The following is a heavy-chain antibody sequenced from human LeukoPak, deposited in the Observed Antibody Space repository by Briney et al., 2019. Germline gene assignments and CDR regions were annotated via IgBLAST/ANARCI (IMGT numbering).Heavy chain of an antibody. CDR3: ARPYYDSSGYYHDAFDI. CDR2: IYHSGST. J-gene: IGHJ3*02. D-gene: IGHD3-22*01. Sequence: PSETLSLTCTVSGGSMSSSSYYWGWIRQPPGKGLEWIGYIYHSGSTYYNPSLKSRVTMSVDTSKNQFSLKLSSVTAADTAVYYCARPYYDSSGYYHDAFDIWGQGTMVTVSS. V-gene: IGHV4-39*07. CDR1: GGSMSSSSYY.